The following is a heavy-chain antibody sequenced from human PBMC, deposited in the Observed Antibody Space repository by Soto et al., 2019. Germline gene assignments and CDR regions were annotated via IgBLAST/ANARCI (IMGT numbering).Heavy chain of an antibody. CDR1: GGSFSSYY. CDR2: IYYSGST. V-gene: IGHV4-59*01. CDR3: ARNRGNYFDY. Sequence: QVQLQESGPGLVKPSETLSLTCTVSGGSFSSYYWSWIRQPQGKGLEWIGYIYYSGSTNYNPSLKSRVSMSGHTSQNQFSLKLSSVTAADTAVNYWARNRGNYFDYLGQGTLVSVSS. J-gene: IGHJ4*02.